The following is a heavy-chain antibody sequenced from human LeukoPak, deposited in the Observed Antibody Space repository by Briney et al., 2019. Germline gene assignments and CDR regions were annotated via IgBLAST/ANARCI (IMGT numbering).Heavy chain of an antibody. CDR3: AGKLK. CDR2: IYHTGNI. Sequence: SGTLSLTCSVSGYSISSGYYWGWIRQPPGKGLEWIGNIYHTGNIYYNPSLKSRVTISVDTSKNQFSLILSSVTAADTAVYYCAGKLKWGQGTLVTVSS. J-gene: IGHJ4*02. CDR1: GYSISSGYY. D-gene: IGHD1-7*01. V-gene: IGHV4-38-2*01.